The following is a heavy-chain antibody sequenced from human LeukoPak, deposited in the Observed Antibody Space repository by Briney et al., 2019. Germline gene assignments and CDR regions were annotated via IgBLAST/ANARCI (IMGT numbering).Heavy chain of an antibody. CDR3: ASPQSGYDNVGEH. V-gene: IGHV5-51*01. J-gene: IGHJ1*01. CDR2: MYPGKSET. D-gene: IGHD2-15*01. CDR1: GYNFFTYW. Sequence: GESLKISCQASGYNFFTYWIGWVRQMPGKGLEGVAMMYPGKSETKCSPSFQGEVTISVDKSIRTVYLQWSSLKASDTATYYCASPQSGYDNVGEHWGQGTLVTVSS.